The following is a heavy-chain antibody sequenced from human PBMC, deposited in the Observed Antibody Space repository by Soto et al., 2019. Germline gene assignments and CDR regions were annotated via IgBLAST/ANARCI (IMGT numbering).Heavy chain of an antibody. D-gene: IGHD3-22*01. V-gene: IGHV1-3*05. CDR2: INAGNGNT. J-gene: IGHJ4*02. CDR1: GYTFTSYA. Sequence: QVQLVQSGAEEKKPGASVKVSCKASGYTFTSYAMHWVRQAPGQRLEWMGWINAGNGNTKYSQKFQGRVTITRDTSASTADMELSSLRSEDTAVYYCARDAVGSSGYYPTWGQGTLVTVSS. CDR3: ARDAVGSSGYYPT.